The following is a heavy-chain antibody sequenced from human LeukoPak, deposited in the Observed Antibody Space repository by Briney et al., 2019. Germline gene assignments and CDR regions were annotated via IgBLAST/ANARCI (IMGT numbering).Heavy chain of an antibody. Sequence: ASVKVSCKASGYTFTSYGISWVRQAPGQGLDWMGWISAYNGNTNYAQKLQGRVTMTTDTSMSTAYMELRSLRSDDTAVYYCARPRVYYDILTGYYPSHLSYFDYWGQGTLVTVSS. J-gene: IGHJ4*02. D-gene: IGHD3-9*01. CDR1: GYTFTSYG. CDR3: ARPRVYYDILTGYYPSHLSYFDY. CDR2: ISAYNGNT. V-gene: IGHV1-18*01.